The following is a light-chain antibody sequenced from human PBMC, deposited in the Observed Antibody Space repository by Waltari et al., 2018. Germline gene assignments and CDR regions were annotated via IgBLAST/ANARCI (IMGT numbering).Light chain of an antibody. CDR1: SSDIDGYNS. CDR2: NVS. Sequence: QSALTQPASVSGSPGQSITISCPGTSSDIDGYNSLSWYQQHPGKAPKLLIYNVSHRPSGVSNRFSGSKSDNTASLTISGLQAEDEADYYCSSYTRRTTYVFGTGTKVTVL. V-gene: IGLV2-14*03. CDR3: SSYTRRTTYV. J-gene: IGLJ1*01.